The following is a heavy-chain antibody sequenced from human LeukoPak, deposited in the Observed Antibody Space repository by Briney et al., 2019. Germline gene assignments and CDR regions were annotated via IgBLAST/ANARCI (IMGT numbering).Heavy chain of an antibody. J-gene: IGHJ4*02. Sequence: PSETLSLTCAVYGGSFGGYYWSWIRQPPGKGLEWIGEINHSGSTNYNPSLKSRVTISVDTSKNQFSLKLSSVTAADTAVYYCARGSGYSYGPALDYWGQGTLVTVSS. CDR1: GGSFGGYY. V-gene: IGHV4-34*01. D-gene: IGHD5-18*01. CDR3: ARGSGYSYGPALDY. CDR2: INHSGST.